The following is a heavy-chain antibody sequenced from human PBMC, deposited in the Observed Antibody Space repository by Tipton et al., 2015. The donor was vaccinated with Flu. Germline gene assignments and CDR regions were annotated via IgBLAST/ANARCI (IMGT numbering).Heavy chain of an antibody. CDR3: TTREYFWGY. V-gene: IGHV3-15*01. Sequence: SLRLSCAASGITFSNAWMYWVRQAPGKGLEWVGRIKSNVDGGTTDYAASVKGRFTISRDDSKNTLYLQMNSLKTEDTAVYYCTTREYFWGYWGQGTLVTVSS. D-gene: IGHD2/OR15-2a*01. J-gene: IGHJ4*02. CDR1: GITFSNAW. CDR2: IKSNVDGGTT.